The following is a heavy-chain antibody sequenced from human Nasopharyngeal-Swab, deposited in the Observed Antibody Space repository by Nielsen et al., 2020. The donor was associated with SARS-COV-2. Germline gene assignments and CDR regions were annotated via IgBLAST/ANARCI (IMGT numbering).Heavy chain of an antibody. D-gene: IGHD6-6*01. CDR3: ARGDIAARPDYFDY. CDR2: INHSGST. Sequence: SETLSLTCAVYGGSFSGYYWSWIRQPPGKGLEWIGEINHSGSTNYNPSLKSRVTISVDTSKNQFSLKLSSVTAADTAVYYCARGDIAARPDYFDYWGQGTLVTVSS. J-gene: IGHJ4*02. CDR1: GGSFSGYY. V-gene: IGHV4-34*01.